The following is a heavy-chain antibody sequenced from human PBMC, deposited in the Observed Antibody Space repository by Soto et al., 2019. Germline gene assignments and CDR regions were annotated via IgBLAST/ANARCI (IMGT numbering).Heavy chain of an antibody. D-gene: IGHD3-10*01. V-gene: IGHV1-69*01. Sequence: VKVSCKASGGTFSSYAISWVRQASGQGLEWMGGIIPIFGTANYAQKFQGRVTITADESTSTAYMELSSLRSEDTAVYYCARDRGGSITMHVLEARPDDAFDIWGQGTMVTVSS. CDR2: IIPIFGTA. J-gene: IGHJ3*02. CDR1: GGTFSSYA. CDR3: ARDRGGSITMHVLEARPDDAFDI.